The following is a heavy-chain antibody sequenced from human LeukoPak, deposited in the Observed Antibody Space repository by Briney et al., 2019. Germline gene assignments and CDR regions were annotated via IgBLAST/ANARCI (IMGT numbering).Heavy chain of an antibody. J-gene: IGHJ4*02. CDR2: ISSSSNNI. V-gene: IGHV3-48*04. Sequence: GGSLRLSCAASGFTFSKYSMNWVRQAPGKGLEWVSYISSSSNNIHYAEPVKGRFTISRDNAKNSLYLQMNSLRAEDTAVYYCARGGVRGILLPVDYWGQGTLVTVSS. D-gene: IGHD3-10*01. CDR3: ARGGVRGILLPVDY. CDR1: GFTFSKYS.